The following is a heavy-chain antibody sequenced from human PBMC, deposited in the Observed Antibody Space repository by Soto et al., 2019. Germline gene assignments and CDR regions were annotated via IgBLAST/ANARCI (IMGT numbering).Heavy chain of an antibody. J-gene: IGHJ4*02. CDR3: VKDPVAGGTGGAWFDY. Sequence: EVQMLESGGGLVQPGGSLRLSCAVSGFTFSDYAMTCVRQAPGKGLEWVSLMTGSGRRILYADSVKGRFTISRDNSKNTLYLQVNGLRPEDTAIYYCVKDPVAGGTGGAWFDYWGRGTLVTVSS. D-gene: IGHD2-8*02. CDR1: GFTFSDYA. V-gene: IGHV3-23*01. CDR2: MTGSGRRI.